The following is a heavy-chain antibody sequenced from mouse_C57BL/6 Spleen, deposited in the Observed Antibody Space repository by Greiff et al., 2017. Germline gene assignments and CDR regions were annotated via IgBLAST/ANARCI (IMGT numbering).Heavy chain of an antibody. CDR1: GFSLSTSGMG. J-gene: IGHJ2*01. Sequence: QVTLKECGPGILQSSQTLSLSCSFSGFSLSTSGMGVSWIRQPSGKGLEWLAHIYWDDDKRYNPFLKSRLTISKDTSRNQVFLRITSVDTADTATYYCARKGNFFDYWGQGTTLTVAS. CDR2: IYWDDDK. CDR3: ARKGNFFDY. V-gene: IGHV8-12*01.